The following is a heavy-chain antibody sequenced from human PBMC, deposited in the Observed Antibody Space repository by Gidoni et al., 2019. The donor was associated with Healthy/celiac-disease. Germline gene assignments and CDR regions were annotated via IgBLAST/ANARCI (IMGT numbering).Heavy chain of an antibody. J-gene: IGHJ4*02. Sequence: QLQLQESGPGLVKPSETLSLTCTVSGGSISSSSYYWGWIRQPPGKGLEWIGSIYYSGSTYYNPSLKSRVTISVDTSKNQFSLKLSSVTAADTAVYYCARASTYYGSGTLYYFDYWGQGTLVTVSS. CDR3: ARASTYYGSGTLYYFDY. D-gene: IGHD3-10*01. V-gene: IGHV4-39*07. CDR1: GGSISSSSYY. CDR2: IYYSGST.